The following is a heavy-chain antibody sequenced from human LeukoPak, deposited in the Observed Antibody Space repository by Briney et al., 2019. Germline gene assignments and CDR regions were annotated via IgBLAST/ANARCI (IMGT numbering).Heavy chain of an antibody. CDR3: ARGTAAALEY. CDR1: GGSISSYF. J-gene: IGHJ4*02. CDR2: IYYSGIT. V-gene: IGHV4-59*08. D-gene: IGHD6-13*01. Sequence: PSETLSLTCTVSGGSISSYFWNWIRQPPGEGLEWIGYIYYSGITNYNPSLKSRVTISVDTSKNQFSLELTSVTAAGTAVYYCARGTAAALEYWGQGTLVTVSS.